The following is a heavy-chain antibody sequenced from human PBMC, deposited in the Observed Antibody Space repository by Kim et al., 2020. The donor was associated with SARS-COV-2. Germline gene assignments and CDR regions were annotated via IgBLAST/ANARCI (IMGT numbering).Heavy chain of an antibody. V-gene: IGHV3-30*04. Sequence: GGSLRLSCAASGFTFSSYAMHWVRQAPGKGLEWVAVISYDGSNKYYADSVKGRFTISRDNSKNTLYLQMNSLRAEDTAVYYCARGITMVRGVIFSHYYYYGMDVWGQGTTVTVSS. CDR1: GFTFSSYA. D-gene: IGHD3-10*01. CDR3: ARGITMVRGVIFSHYYYYGMDV. CDR2: ISYDGSNK. J-gene: IGHJ6*02.